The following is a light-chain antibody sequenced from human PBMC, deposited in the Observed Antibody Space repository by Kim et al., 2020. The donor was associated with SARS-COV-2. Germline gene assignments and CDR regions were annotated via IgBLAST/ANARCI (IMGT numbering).Light chain of an antibody. J-gene: IGKJ4*01. CDR1: QSVSNN. Sequence: EIVMTQYPATLSVSPGERATLSCRASQSVSNNLAWYQQKPGQAPRLLISGASTRATGIPARFSGSGSGTEFTLTISSLQSEDFAVYYCQQYNNWRGSFGGGTKVEIK. CDR2: GAS. CDR3: QQYNNWRGS. V-gene: IGKV3-15*01.